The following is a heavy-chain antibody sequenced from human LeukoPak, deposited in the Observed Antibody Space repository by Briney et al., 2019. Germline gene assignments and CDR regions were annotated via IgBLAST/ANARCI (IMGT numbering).Heavy chain of an antibody. CDR3: ARGLRYCSGGSCYSGCVDY. CDR1: GGSIRSGSYY. V-gene: IGHV4-61*02. Sequence: PSETLSLTCTVSGGSIRSGSYYWSWIRQPAGKGLEWIGRIYTSGSTNYNPSLKSRVTISVDTSKNQFSLKLSSVTAADTAVYYCARGLRYCSGGSCYSGCVDYWGQGTLVTVSS. D-gene: IGHD2-15*01. J-gene: IGHJ4*02. CDR2: IYTSGST.